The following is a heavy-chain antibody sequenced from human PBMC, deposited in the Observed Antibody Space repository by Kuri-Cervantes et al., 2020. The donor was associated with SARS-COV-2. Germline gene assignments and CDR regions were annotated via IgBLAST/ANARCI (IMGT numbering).Heavy chain of an antibody. J-gene: IGHJ4*02. V-gene: IGHV4-59*08. CDR1: GGSIKSYY. D-gene: IGHD4-23*01. CDR2: IYYSGST. Sequence: GSLRLSCTVSGGSIKSYYWSWIRQPPGKGLEWIGYIYYSGSTYYNPSLKSRVTISVDTSKNQFSLKLSSVTAADTAVYYCARLGYGGNPDYWGQGTLVTVSS. CDR3: ARLGYGGNPDY.